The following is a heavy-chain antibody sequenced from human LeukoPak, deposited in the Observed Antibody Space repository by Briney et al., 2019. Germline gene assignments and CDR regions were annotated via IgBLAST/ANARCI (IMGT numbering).Heavy chain of an antibody. Sequence: GGSLRLSCAASVFTFSSYGMHWVRQAPGKGLEWVAFIRYDGSNKYYADSVKGRFTISRDNSKNTLYLQMNSLRAEDTAVYYCAKKVGASGYWGQGTLVTVSS. V-gene: IGHV3-30*02. CDR3: AKKVGASGY. J-gene: IGHJ4*02. CDR1: VFTFSSYG. D-gene: IGHD1-26*01. CDR2: IRYDGSNK.